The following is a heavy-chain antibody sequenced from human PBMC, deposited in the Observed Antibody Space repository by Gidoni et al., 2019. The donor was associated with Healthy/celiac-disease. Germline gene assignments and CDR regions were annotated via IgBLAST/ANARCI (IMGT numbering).Heavy chain of an antibody. CDR3: ARISPKVDGGNSDDAFDI. CDR2: IDWAYDK. Sequence: QVTLKASGPALVTPPQTLTLPCTFPGFSLSTSVLRVSWLRQPPGKALEWLGRIDWAYDKFYSTSLKTRPTISKDTTKSQVAQKMTNMDPVNTATYDCARISPKVDGGNSDDAFDIWGQGTMVTVSS. V-gene: IGHV2-70*04. J-gene: IGHJ3*02. D-gene: IGHD2-21*02. CDR1: GFSLSTSVLR.